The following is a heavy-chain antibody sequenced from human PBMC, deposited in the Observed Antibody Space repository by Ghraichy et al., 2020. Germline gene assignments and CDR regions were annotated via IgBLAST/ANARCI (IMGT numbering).Heavy chain of an antibody. V-gene: IGHV4-39*01. Sequence: SETLSLTCTVSGGSISSSTYYWGWIRQPPGKGLEWIGSNSGSTYYNPSLKSRVTISVDTSKNQFSLKLSSVTAADTAVYYCARQEGYEQHAGEFDPWGQGTLVTCSS. CDR1: GGSISSSTYY. D-gene: IGHD6-13*01. CDR2: NSGST. J-gene: IGHJ5*02. CDR3: ARQEGYEQHAGEFDP.